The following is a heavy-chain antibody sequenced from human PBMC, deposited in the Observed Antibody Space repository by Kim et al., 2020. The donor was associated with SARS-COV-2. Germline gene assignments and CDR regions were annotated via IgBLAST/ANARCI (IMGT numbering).Heavy chain of an antibody. CDR1: GFTFSGYA. CDR2: ISFDGDNN. D-gene: IGHD6-19*01. V-gene: IGHV3-30-3*01. J-gene: IGHJ4*02. Sequence: GGSLRLSCGASGFTFSGYAMHWVRQAPGKGLEWMALISFDGDNNYYADSVKGRFTISRDNSKNTLYLEMISLRAEDTAVYYCVRDRSGYKGGFDYWGQGT. CDR3: VRDRSGYKGGFDY.